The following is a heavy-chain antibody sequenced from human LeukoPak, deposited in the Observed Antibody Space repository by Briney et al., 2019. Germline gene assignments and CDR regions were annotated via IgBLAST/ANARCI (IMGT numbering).Heavy chain of an antibody. J-gene: IGHJ6*03. CDR2: INPNIGDT. Sequence: ASVKVSCKASGYTFIGYYIHWVRQAPGQGLEWMGRINPNIGDTDYAQKFQGRVTMTRDTSISTAYMELSRLRSDDTAVYYCASHSRPHYYYYMDVWGKGTTVTVSS. D-gene: IGHD6-13*01. CDR3: ASHSRPHYYYYMDV. V-gene: IGHV1-2*06. CDR1: GYTFIGYY.